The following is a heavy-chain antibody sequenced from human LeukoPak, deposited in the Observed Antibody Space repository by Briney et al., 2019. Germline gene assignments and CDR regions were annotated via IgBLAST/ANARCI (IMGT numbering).Heavy chain of an antibody. Sequence: GGSLRLFCAASGFTFSSYWMSWVRQAPGKGLEWVANIKKDGSEKYYVDSVKGRFTISRDNAKNSLYLQMNSLRAEDTSVYYCARLRWDIVVVPAAVFDYWGQGTLVTVSS. CDR1: GFTFSSYW. J-gene: IGHJ4*02. CDR2: IKKDGSEK. CDR3: ARLRWDIVVVPAAVFDY. V-gene: IGHV3-7*01. D-gene: IGHD2-2*01.